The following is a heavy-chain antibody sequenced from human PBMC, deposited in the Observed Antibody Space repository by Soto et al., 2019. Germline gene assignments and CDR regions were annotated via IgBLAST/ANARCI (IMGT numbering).Heavy chain of an antibody. D-gene: IGHD1-1*01. J-gene: IGHJ4*01. CDR1: GVTLNSYT. V-gene: IGHV1-69*01. Sequence: QVQLVQSGAEVKKPGSSVRVSCKASGVTLNSYTISWVRQAPGQGRAWMGGIIPVFGTTDYAQQFQGRVTTTADQTTGTAYLDLFSRRAEDTAIYYCSISNSYGRGDFWGPGTLVTVS. CDR2: IIPVFGTT. CDR3: SISNSYGRGDF.